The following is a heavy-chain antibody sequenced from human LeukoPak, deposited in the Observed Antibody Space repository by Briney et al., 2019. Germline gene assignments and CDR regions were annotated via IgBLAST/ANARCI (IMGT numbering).Heavy chain of an antibody. V-gene: IGHV3-9*03. J-gene: IGHJ3*02. Sequence: GGSLRLSCAASGFSFHVSSMHSVRQLPGRGLEWVSVITGIGGRVQYADSVRGRFTISRDNAKNSLYLQMNSLRPEDMAFYYCARGLGVASLIVDALDMWGQGTMVTV. D-gene: IGHD1-26*01. CDR2: ITGIGGRV. CDR3: ARGLGVASLIVDALDM. CDR1: GFSFHVSS.